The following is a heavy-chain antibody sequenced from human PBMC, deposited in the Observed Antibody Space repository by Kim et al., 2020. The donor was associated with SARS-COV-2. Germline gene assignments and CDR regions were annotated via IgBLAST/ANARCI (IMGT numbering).Heavy chain of an antibody. CDR3: ARVLEWYFDL. Sequence: SETLSLTCTVSGGSISSGGYYWSWIRQHPGKGLEWIGYIYYSGSTYYNPSLKSRVTISVDTSKNQFSLKLSSVTAADTAVYYCARVLEWYFDLWGRGTLVTVSS. D-gene: IGHD1-1*01. CDR1: GGSISSGGYY. J-gene: IGHJ2*01. V-gene: IGHV4-31*03. CDR2: IYYSGST.